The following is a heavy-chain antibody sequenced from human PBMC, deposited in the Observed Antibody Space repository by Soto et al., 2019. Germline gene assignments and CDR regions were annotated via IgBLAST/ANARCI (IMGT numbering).Heavy chain of an antibody. Sequence: QTVTITCSFWGLSLYKNNMGVAWIRQPPGKALEWLALICWDDDKRYSPSLKDRLAISKDTSNNQVVLTITNIGPGDSATYFCAPAGDYDLLTFDHWGPGTLVT. V-gene: IGHV2-5*02. D-gene: IGHD3-22*01. CDR2: ICWDDDK. CDR1: GLSLYKNNMG. J-gene: IGHJ4*02. CDR3: APAGDYDLLTFDH.